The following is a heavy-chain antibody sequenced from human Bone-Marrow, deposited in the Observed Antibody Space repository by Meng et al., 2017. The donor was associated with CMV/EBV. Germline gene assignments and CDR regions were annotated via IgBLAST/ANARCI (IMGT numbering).Heavy chain of an antibody. CDR2: INPNSGGT. CDR3: ARDLGGWSGYFDL. V-gene: IGHV1-2*02. Sequence: ASVKVSCKASGYTFTGYYMHWVRQAPGQGLEWMGWINPNSGGTNYAQKFQGRVTMTRDTSISTAYMELSRLGSDDTAVYYCARDLGGWSGYFDLWGRGTLVTVSS. J-gene: IGHJ2*01. D-gene: IGHD6-19*01. CDR1: GYTFTGYY.